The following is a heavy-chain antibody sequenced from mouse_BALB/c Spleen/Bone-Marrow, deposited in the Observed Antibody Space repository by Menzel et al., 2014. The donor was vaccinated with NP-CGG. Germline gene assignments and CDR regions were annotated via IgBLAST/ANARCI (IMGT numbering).Heavy chain of an antibody. V-gene: IGHV1S81*02. CDR1: VYTFTNYY. Sequence: QVQLQQSGAELVKPGASVKLSCKTSVYTFTNYYIYWVKQRPGQGLEWIGEINPGNGGTNFNERFKSKATLTVDKSSTTAYILLTSLTSEDSAVYYCARGSPYWGQGTLVTVSA. J-gene: IGHJ3*01. D-gene: IGHD6-2*01. CDR3: ARGSPY. CDR2: INPGNGGT.